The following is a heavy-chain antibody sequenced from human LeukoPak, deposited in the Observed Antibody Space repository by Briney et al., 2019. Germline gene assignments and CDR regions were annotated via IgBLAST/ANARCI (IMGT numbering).Heavy chain of an antibody. CDR3: ARRRMSSSWYEVDYYYMDV. Sequence: ASVKVSCKASGYTFTNYGISWVRQAPGQGLEWMGWISAYNGNTNYAQKLQGRVTMTTDTSTSTAYMELRSLRSDDTAVYYCARRRMSSSWYEVDYYYMDVWGKGTTVTVSS. D-gene: IGHD6-13*01. CDR1: GYTFTNYG. V-gene: IGHV1-18*01. J-gene: IGHJ6*03. CDR2: ISAYNGNT.